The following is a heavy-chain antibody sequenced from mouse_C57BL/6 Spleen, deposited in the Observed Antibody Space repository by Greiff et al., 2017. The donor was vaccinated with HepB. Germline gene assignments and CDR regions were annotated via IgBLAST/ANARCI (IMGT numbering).Heavy chain of an antibody. V-gene: IGHV1-69*01. CDR1: GYTFTSYW. Sequence: QVQLQQPGAELVMPGASVKLSCKASGYTFTSYWMHWVKQRPGQGLEWIGEIDPSDSYTNYNQKFKGKSTLTVDKSSSTAYMQLSSLTSEDSAVYYWALLLRRGAWFAYWGQGTLVTVSA. CDR3: ALLLRRGAWFAY. D-gene: IGHD1-1*01. CDR2: IDPSDSYT. J-gene: IGHJ3*01.